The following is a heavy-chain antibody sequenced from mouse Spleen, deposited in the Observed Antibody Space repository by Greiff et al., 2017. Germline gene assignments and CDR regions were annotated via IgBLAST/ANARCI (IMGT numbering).Heavy chain of an antibody. J-gene: IGHJ2*01. Sequence: EVKLMESGPGLVKPSQSLSLTCSVTGYSITSGYYWNWIRQFPGNKLEWMGYISYDGSNNYNPSLKNRISITRDTSKNQFFLKLNSVTTEDTATYYCARKGYSKTHYFDYWGQGTTLTVSS. V-gene: IGHV3-6*01. D-gene: IGHD2-5*01. CDR3: ARKGYSKTHYFDY. CDR1: GYSITSGYY. CDR2: ISYDGSN.